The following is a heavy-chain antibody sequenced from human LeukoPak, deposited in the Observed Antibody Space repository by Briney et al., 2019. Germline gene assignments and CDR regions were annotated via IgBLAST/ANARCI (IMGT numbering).Heavy chain of an antibody. CDR2: ISGSGGST. V-gene: IGHV3-23*01. Sequence: TGGSLRLSCAASGFTFSSYAMSWVRQAPGKGLEWVSAISGSGGSTYYADSVKGRFTISRDNSKNTLYLQMNSLRAEDTAVYYCAKDVYQGVVTIPDYYYYYMDVWGKGTTVTVSS. J-gene: IGHJ6*03. CDR3: AKDVYQGVVTIPDYYYYYMDV. CDR1: GFTFSSYA. D-gene: IGHD5-12*01.